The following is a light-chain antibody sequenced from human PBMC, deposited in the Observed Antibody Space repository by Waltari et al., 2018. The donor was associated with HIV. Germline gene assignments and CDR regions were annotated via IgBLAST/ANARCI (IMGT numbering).Light chain of an antibody. V-gene: IGKV3-20*01. CDR3: QQYHQSPS. CDR2: GTT. CDR1: QSLSSKY. Sequence: EILLTQSPGTLSLSPGERATLSCRASQSLSSKYLAWYQQRPGQAPRLLIYGTTDRATDIPDRFSGSGSGTDFTLTITRLEPEDSAVYHCQQYHQSPSFGQGTKLEI. J-gene: IGKJ2*01.